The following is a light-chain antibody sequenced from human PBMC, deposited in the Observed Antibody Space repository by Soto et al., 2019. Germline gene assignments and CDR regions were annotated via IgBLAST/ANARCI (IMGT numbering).Light chain of an antibody. CDR3: CSFAGSNSWV. Sequence: QSALTQPASVSGSPGQSITISCTGSSSDVGTYDLVSWYQHHPGAAPKLMIYEANRRPSGISNRFSGSKSGNTASLTISGLQAEDEADYYCCSFAGSNSWVFGGGTKLTVL. J-gene: IGLJ3*02. CDR2: EAN. V-gene: IGLV2-23*01. CDR1: SSDVGTYDL.